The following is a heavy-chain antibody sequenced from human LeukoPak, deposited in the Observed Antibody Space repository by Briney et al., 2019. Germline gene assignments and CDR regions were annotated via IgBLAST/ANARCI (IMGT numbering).Heavy chain of an antibody. CDR2: ISSSSSYI. D-gene: IGHD1-26*01. J-gene: IGHJ6*02. Sequence: GGSLRLSCAASGFTFSSYSMNWVRQAPGKGLEWVSSISSSSSYIYYADSVKGRFTISRDNAKNSLYLQMNSLRAEDTAVYYCACWEHTFGWDYYGMDVWGQGTTVTVSS. V-gene: IGHV3-21*01. CDR1: GFTFSSYS. CDR3: ACWEHTFGWDYYGMDV.